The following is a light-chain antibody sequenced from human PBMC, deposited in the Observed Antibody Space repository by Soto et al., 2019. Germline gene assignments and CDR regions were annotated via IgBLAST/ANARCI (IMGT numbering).Light chain of an antibody. Sequence: DIQINQSPSTLSASVGDRVTITCRASQSVSSWLAWYQQKPGKPPKLLIYDASSLESAVPSRFSGSGSGTEFTLTISSLPPDDFATYYCQQYNSYSWTFGQGTKVDIK. J-gene: IGKJ1*01. CDR3: QQYNSYSWT. CDR1: QSVSSW. CDR2: DAS. V-gene: IGKV1-5*01.